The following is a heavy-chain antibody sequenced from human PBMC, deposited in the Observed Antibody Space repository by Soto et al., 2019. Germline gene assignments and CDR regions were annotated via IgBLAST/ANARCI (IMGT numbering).Heavy chain of an antibody. Sequence: ASVKVSCKVSVYTLTELSMHWVRQAPGKGLEWMGGFDPEDGETIYAQKFQGRVTMTEDTSTDTAYMELSSLRSEDTAVYYCATDLPGYYGFFYYFDYWGQGTLVTVSS. V-gene: IGHV1-24*01. CDR2: FDPEDGET. D-gene: IGHD3-22*01. CDR3: ATDLPGYYGFFYYFDY. J-gene: IGHJ4*02. CDR1: VYTLTELS.